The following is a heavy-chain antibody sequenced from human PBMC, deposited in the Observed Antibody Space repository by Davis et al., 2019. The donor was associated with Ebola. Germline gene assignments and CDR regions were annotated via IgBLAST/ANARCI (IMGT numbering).Heavy chain of an antibody. V-gene: IGHV4-34*01. CDR3: ARTPGVTTVTKYYFDY. Sequence: SETLSLTCAVYGGSFSGYYWSWIRQPPGKGLEWIGEINHSGSTNYNPSLKSRVTISVDTSKNQFSLKLSSVTAVDTAVYYCARTPGVTTVTKYYFDYWGQGTLVTVSS. CDR2: INHSGST. J-gene: IGHJ4*02. D-gene: IGHD4-17*01. CDR1: GGSFSGYY.